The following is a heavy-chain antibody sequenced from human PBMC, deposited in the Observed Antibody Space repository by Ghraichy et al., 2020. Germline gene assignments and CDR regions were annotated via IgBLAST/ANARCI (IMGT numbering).Heavy chain of an antibody. CDR1: GFTFGSDW. V-gene: IGHV3-7*01. D-gene: IGHD6-19*01. CDR2: IKQDGSEK. J-gene: IGHJ4*03. Sequence: GESLNISCAASGFTFGSDWMTWVRQAPGKGLEWVGNIKQDGSEKYYVGSVKGRFSISRDNAKNSLYLQMNSLRDEDTAVYYCARAVHREGPYLDYWGQGTTVTVSS. CDR3: ARAVHREGPYLDY.